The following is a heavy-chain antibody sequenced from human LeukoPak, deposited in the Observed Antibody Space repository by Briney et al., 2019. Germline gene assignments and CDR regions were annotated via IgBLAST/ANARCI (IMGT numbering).Heavy chain of an antibody. V-gene: IGHV3-7*01. CDR1: GFTFSSHL. CDR2: IYQDGREK. D-gene: IGHD6-13*01. CDR3: AGERPSSSWYDY. J-gene: IGHJ4*02. Sequence: GGFLRLSCAASGFTFSSHLMTWVRQAPGKGLEWVANIYQDGREKYYAVSVKGRFTISRDNAKNSLFLQMDSLRAEDTAVYYCAGERPSSSWYDYWGQGTLVTVSS.